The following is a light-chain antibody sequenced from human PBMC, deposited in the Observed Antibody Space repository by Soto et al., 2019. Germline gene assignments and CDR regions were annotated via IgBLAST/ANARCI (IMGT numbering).Light chain of an antibody. V-gene: IGKV1-12*01. CDR2: ATS. J-gene: IGKJ2*01. Sequence: DIQMTQSPSSVSASVGARVTISCRASQGISSWLARYQQKPGKAPKLLIYATSTLQSGVPSRFSGSGSGTDFTLTISSLQAEDFATYYCQQANSPYTFGQGTKLEIK. CDR3: QQANSPYT. CDR1: QGISSW.